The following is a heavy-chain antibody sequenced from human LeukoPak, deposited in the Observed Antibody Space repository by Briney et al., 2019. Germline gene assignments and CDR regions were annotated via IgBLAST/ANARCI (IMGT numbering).Heavy chain of an antibody. Sequence: GGSLTLSCAACGFTFTDAWMSWVRQAPGKGVEWVGRIKSKTDGRTTDYAAPVKGRFPISRDDSKDTLYLEMSSLNTEDTAVYYCTTGVAYWGQGTLVTVSS. V-gene: IGHV3-15*01. CDR1: GFTFTDAW. CDR3: TTGVAY. J-gene: IGHJ4*02. CDR2: IKSKTDGRTT.